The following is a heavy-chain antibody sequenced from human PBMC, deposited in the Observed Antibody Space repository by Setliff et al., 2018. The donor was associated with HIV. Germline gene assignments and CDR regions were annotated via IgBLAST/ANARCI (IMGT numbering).Heavy chain of an antibody. CDR2: INRGGST. V-gene: IGHV4-34*01. Sequence: SETLSLTCAVFGVSFNNYSYNWFRQPPGRGLEWIGEINRGGSTNYNSSLKSRVTMSMDASKNQFSLEMRSLTAADTAIYYCARDQRLQGVQPPYWYFDLWGRGTLVTVSS. D-gene: IGHD2-2*01. J-gene: IGHJ2*01. CDR1: GVSFNNYS. CDR3: ARDQRLQGVQPPYWYFDL.